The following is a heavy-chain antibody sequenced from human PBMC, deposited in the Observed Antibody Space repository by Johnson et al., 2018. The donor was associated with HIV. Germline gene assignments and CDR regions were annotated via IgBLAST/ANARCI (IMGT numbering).Heavy chain of an antibody. D-gene: IGHD6-13*01. Sequence: VQVVESGGGLVKPGGSLRLSCAASGFTFSNAWMSWVRQAPGKGLEWVGRIKRKTDGGTTDYAAPVKGRFTISRDDSKNTLFLQMNSLKTEETAVDYCTTDLAAVGSGAFDIWGQGTMVTVSS. V-gene: IGHV3-15*01. CDR2: IKRKTDGGTT. CDR3: TTDLAAVGSGAFDI. J-gene: IGHJ3*02. CDR1: GFTFSNAW.